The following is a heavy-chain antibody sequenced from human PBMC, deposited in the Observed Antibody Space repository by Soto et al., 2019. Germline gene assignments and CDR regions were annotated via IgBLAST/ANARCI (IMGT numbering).Heavy chain of an antibody. V-gene: IGHV3-23*01. CDR2: VSGSGGTT. CDR1: GFTFSSYV. CDR3: AKDRYYYDSSGYYRERFYFDS. J-gene: IGHJ4*02. Sequence: EVQLLESGGGLVQPGGSLRLSCAASGFTFSSYVINWVRQAPGKGLEWVSTVSGSGGTTYYADSVKGRFTISRDNSKNTLYLQMNSLRAEDTAVYYCAKDRYYYDSSGYYRERFYFDSWGQGTLVTVSS. D-gene: IGHD3-22*01.